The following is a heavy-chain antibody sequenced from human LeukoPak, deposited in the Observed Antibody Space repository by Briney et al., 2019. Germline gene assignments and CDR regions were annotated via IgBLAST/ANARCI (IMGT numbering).Heavy chain of an antibody. Sequence: NPSETLSLTCTVSGGSISSYYWSWIRQPPGKGLEWIGSIYHTGSTYYNPSLKSRVTISLDTSKNQFSLKLNSVTAADSAVYNCARGIVTGTTNWFDPWGQGTLVTVSP. V-gene: IGHV4-38-2*02. CDR3: ARGIVTGTTNWFDP. D-gene: IGHD1-1*01. J-gene: IGHJ5*02. CDR1: GGSISSYY. CDR2: IYHTGST.